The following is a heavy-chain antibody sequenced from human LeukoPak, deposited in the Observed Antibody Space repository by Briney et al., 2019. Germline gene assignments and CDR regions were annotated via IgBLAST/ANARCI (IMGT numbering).Heavy chain of an antibody. V-gene: IGHV3-23*01. CDR2: ISGSGGST. D-gene: IGHD3-22*01. CDR3: AKRGVVIRVILVGFHKEAYYFDS. CDR1: GFTFSSYS. Sequence: GGSLRLSCAASGFTFSSYSMNWVRQAPGKGLEWVAGISGSGGSTNYADSVKGRFTIPRDNPKNTLFLQMKSLRAEDTAVYFCAKRGVVIRVILVGFHKEAYYFDSWGQGALVTVSS. J-gene: IGHJ4*02.